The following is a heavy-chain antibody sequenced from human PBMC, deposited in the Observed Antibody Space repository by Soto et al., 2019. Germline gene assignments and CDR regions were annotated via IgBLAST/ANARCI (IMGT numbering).Heavy chain of an antibody. CDR1: GGSFSGYY. D-gene: IGHD2-15*01. CDR2: INHSGST. V-gene: IGHV4-34*01. Sequence: SETLSLTCTVYGGSFSGYYWSWIRQPPGKGLEWIGEINHSGSTNYNPSLKSRVTISVDASKNHFSLRLTSVTAADTAVYYCARGECSGGSCSFFDIWGQGTMVTVSS. CDR3: ARGECSGGSCSFFDI. J-gene: IGHJ3*02.